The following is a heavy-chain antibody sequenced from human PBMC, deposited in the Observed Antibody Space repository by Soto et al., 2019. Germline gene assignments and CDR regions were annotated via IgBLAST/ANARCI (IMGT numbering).Heavy chain of an antibody. Sequence: GASVKVSCKTSGYTFTNYYVHWVRQAPGQGLEWMGVLKPSGGSSNYAQKFQGRVTMTRDTSTSTVYMELSSLRSEDTAVYYCARAHSGYDTSIYWGQGTLVTVLL. CDR3: ARAHSGYDTSIY. D-gene: IGHD3-22*01. V-gene: IGHV1-46*03. J-gene: IGHJ4*02. CDR2: LKPSGGSS. CDR1: GYTFTNYY.